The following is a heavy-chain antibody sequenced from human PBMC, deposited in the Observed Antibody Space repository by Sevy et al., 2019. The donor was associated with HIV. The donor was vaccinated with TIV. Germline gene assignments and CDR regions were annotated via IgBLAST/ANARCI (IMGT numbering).Heavy chain of an antibody. CDR1: GYTFTNYY. D-gene: IGHD6-19*01. V-gene: IGHV1-46*03. J-gene: IGHJ3*02. CDR2: INPSGSST. CDR3: TRARGSSGWDAFHI. Sequence: AAVKVSCKASGYTFTNYYIHWVRQAPRQGLERMGIINPSGSSTSYAQKFQGRVTMTRDTSTSTLYMELSSLRFDDTAVYYCTRARGSSGWDAFHIWGQGTMVTVSS.